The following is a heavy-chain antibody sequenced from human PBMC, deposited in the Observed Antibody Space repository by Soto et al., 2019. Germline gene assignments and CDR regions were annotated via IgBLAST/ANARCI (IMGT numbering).Heavy chain of an antibody. CDR3: ARPKDYDDCLDS. V-gene: IGHV1-3*01. CDR1: GYTFTRYN. D-gene: IGHD3-22*01. CDR2: INAGNGNT. Sequence: ASVKVSCKASGYTFTRYNMHWVRQAPGQRLEWMGWINAGNGNTKYSQKFQGRVTITRDTSANTAYMELSSLISEDTAVYYCARPKDYDDCLDSRGQGTLVTVSS. J-gene: IGHJ4*02.